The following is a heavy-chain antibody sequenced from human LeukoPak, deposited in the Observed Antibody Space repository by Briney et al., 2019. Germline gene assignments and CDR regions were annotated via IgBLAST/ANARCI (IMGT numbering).Heavy chain of an antibody. V-gene: IGHV3-23*01. CDR3: AKRGAYSSGPYYFDY. CDR2: ISGSGGST. D-gene: IGHD6-19*01. CDR1: GFTFSSYA. J-gene: IGHJ4*02. Sequence: GGSLRLSCAASGFTFSSYAMSWVRQAPGKGLEWVSAISGSGGSTYYADSVKGRFTISRDNSKNTLYLQMNSLRAEDTAVYYCAKRGAYSSGPYYFDYWGQGTLVTVSS.